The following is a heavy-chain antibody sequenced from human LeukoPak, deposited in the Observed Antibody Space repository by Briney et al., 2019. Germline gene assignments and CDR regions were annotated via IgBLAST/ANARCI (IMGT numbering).Heavy chain of an antibody. CDR3: ARYSSSSAVDY. D-gene: IGHD6-6*01. CDR1: GGSISSGGYY. J-gene: IGHJ4*02. V-gene: IGHV4-31*03. Sequence: SETLSLTCTVSGGSISSGGYYWSWIRQHPGKGLEWIGYIYYSGSTYYNPSLKSRHTISEDTSKNQFSLKQTYVTAQDTAVYYCARYSSSSAVDYWGQGTLVTVSS. CDR2: IYYSGST.